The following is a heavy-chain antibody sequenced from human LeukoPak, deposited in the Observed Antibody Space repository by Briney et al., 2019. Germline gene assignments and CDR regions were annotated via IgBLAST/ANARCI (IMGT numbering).Heavy chain of an antibody. D-gene: IGHD6-19*01. CDR2: INSDGSST. J-gene: IGHJ3*02. CDR1: RFTFSTYW. V-gene: IGHV3-74*01. Sequence: GGSLRLSCAASRFTFSTYWMHWVRQAPGKGLVWVSRINSDGSSTNYADSVKGRFTISRDNAKNSLYLQMNSLRAEDTAVYYCARAGIAVAGTGFDAFDIWGQGTMVTVSS. CDR3: ARAGIAVAGTGFDAFDI.